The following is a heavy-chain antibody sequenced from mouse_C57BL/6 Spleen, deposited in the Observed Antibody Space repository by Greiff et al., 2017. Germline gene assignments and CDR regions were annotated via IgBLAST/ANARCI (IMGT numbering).Heavy chain of an antibody. D-gene: IGHD2-2*01. CDR2: IYPGDGDT. CDR1: GYAFSSYW. CDR3: AREGTMFTTTYFDY. Sequence: QVHVKQSGAELVKPGASVKISCKASGYAFSSYWMNWVKQRPGKCLEWIGQIYPGDGDTNYNGKFKGKATLTADKSSSTAYMQLSSLTSEDSAVYFCAREGTMFTTTYFDYWGQGTTLTVSS. J-gene: IGHJ2*01. V-gene: IGHV1-80*01.